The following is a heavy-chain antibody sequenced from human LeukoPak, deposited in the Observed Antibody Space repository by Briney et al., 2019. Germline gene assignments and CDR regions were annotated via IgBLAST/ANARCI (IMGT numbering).Heavy chain of an antibody. CDR1: GGSISSYY. V-gene: IGHV4-4*09. J-gene: IGHJ4*02. Sequence: SETLSLTCTVSGGSISSYYWTWIQQPPGKGLEWIGYIYSSGSTNYNPSLKSRVTISVDTAKNQFSLKLSSVTAADTAVYYCARMVIAAAAHYSDYWGQGTLVTVSA. CDR2: IYSSGST. D-gene: IGHD6-13*01. CDR3: ARMVIAAAAHYSDY.